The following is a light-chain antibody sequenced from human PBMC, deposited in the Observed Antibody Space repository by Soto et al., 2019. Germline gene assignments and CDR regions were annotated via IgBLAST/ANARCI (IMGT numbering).Light chain of an antibody. CDR2: GAS. V-gene: IGKV3-20*01. CDR1: QRVSSNY. Sequence: EIVFTPSPGTLFLSPGEKNTLSCRGSQRVSSNYLAWYQQKPGQAPRPLIYGASIRATGIPDRFSGSGSGTDFSLTISRLEPEDFALYYCQQYGSSPITFGQGTRLESK. J-gene: IGKJ5*01. CDR3: QQYGSSPIT.